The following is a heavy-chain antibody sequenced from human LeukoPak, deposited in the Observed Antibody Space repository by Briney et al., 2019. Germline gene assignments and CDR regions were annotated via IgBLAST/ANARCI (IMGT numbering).Heavy chain of an antibody. J-gene: IGHJ6*03. CDR2: IYYSGST. CDR1: GGSISSSSYY. D-gene: IGHD6-13*01. V-gene: IGHV4-39*07. CDR3: ARVKSYIVAAAQTYYYYYMDV. Sequence: SETLSLTCTVSGGSISSSSYYWGWIRQPPGKGLEWIGSIYYSGSTYYNPSLQSRATISIDTSKNQFSLKLRFVTAADTAVYYCARVKSYIVAAAQTYYYYYMDVWGKGTTVTISS.